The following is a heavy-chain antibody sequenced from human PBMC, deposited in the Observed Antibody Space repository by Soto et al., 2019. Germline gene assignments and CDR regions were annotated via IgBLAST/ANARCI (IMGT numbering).Heavy chain of an antibody. J-gene: IGHJ6*02. D-gene: IGHD5-12*01. V-gene: IGHV3-30-3*01. Sequence: PGGYLRLSCAASGFTFSSYAMHWVRQAPGKGLEWVAVISYDGSNKYYADSVKGRFTISRDNSKNTLYLQMNSLRAEDTAVYYCARSPWATSVDYYYYYGMDVWGQGTTVTVSS. CDR3: ARSPWATSVDYYYYYGMDV. CDR1: GFTFSSYA. CDR2: ISYDGSNK.